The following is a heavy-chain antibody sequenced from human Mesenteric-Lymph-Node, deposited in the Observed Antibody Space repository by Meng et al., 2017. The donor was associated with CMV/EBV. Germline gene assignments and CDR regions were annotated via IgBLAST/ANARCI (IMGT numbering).Heavy chain of an antibody. CDR1: GFTFSNAW. J-gene: IGHJ6*02. CDR2: IKSKTDGGTT. V-gene: IGHV3-15*01. Sequence: GGSLRLSCAASGFTFSNAWMSWVRQAPGKGLEWVGRIKSKTDGGTTDYAAPVKGRFTISRDDSKNTLYLQMNSLKTEDTAVYYCTTDEPILYSSKGVGYYYYYGMDVWGQGTTVTVSS. CDR3: TTDEPILYSSKGVGYYYYYGMDV. D-gene: IGHD6-19*01.